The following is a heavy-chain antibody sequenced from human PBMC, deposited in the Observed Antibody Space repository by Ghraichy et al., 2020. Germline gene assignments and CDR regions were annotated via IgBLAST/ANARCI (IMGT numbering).Heavy chain of an antibody. V-gene: IGHV3-7*03. Sequence: GGSLRLSCAASGFTFSSYWMSWVRQAPGKGLEWVANINLDGSEKFYVDSVKGRYTISRDNAKNSLHLQMNSLRVEDTAVYYCARRYCSGGSCYSGFDYWGQGTLVTVSS. CDR3: ARRYCSGGSCYSGFDY. D-gene: IGHD2-15*01. CDR1: GFTFSSYW. CDR2: INLDGSEK. J-gene: IGHJ4*02.